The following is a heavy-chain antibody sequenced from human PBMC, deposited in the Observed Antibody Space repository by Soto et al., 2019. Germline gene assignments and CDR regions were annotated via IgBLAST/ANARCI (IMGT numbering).Heavy chain of an antibody. J-gene: IGHJ2*01. Sequence: QVQLQESGPGLVKPSETLSLTCTVSGGSISSYYWSWIRQPPGKGLEWIWYIYYSGSTNYNPSLKSRVTIAVDTSKIQFSLKLSSVTAADTAVYYCARLSVLWYFDLWGRGTLVTVSS. V-gene: IGHV4-59*08. CDR1: GGSISSYY. CDR2: IYYSGST. CDR3: ARLSVLWYFDL. D-gene: IGHD3-10*02.